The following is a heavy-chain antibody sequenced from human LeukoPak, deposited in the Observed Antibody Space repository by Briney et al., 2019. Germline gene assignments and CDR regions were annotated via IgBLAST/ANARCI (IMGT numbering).Heavy chain of an antibody. Sequence: AVKVSCKASGGTFSSYTISWVRQAPGQGREWMGRIIPILGIANYAQKFQGRVTITADKSTSTAYMELSSLRSDDTAVYYCASFIVVVPAAIIWGQGTLVTVSS. CDR2: IIPILGIA. D-gene: IGHD2-2*02. CDR1: GGTFSSYT. V-gene: IGHV1-69*02. J-gene: IGHJ4*02. CDR3: ASFIVVVPAAII.